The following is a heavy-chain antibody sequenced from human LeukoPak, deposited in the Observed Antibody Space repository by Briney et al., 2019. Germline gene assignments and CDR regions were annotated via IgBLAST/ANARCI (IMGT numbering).Heavy chain of an antibody. CDR1: GFTFSSYG. J-gene: IGHJ4*02. CDR2: ISYDGSNK. CDR3: AKDLPEHYYDSSGYYYVQPGGFDY. V-gene: IGHV3-30*18. D-gene: IGHD3-22*01. Sequence: GGSLRLSCAASGFTFSSYGMHWVRQAPGKGLEWVAVISYDGSNKYYAGSVKGRFTISRDNSKNTLYLQMNSLRAEDTAVYYCAKDLPEHYYDSSGYYYVQPGGFDYWGQGTLVTVSS.